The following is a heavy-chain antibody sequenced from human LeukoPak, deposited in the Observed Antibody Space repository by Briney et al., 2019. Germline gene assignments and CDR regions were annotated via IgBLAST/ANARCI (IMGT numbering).Heavy chain of an antibody. D-gene: IGHD2-21*02. V-gene: IGHV4-31*11. CDR2: ISNSGTT. CDR1: GDSVSSGGYY. CDR3: ARDVVVTSSPDAFDI. J-gene: IGHJ3*02. Sequence: ASETLSLTCAVSGDSVSSGGYYWTWIRQHPGKGLDWIGYISNSGTTSYSPSLKSRVSISVDTSNNQFSLRLSSVTAADTAVYYCARDVVVTSSPDAFDIWGQGTMVTVSS.